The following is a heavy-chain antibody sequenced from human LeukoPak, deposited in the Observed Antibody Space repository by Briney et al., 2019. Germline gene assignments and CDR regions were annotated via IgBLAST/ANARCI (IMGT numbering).Heavy chain of an antibody. Sequence: PSETLSLTCTVSGGSISSYYWSWIRQPPGKGLEGIGYIYYSGSTNYNPSLKSRVTISVDTSKNQFSLKLSSVTAADTAVYYCARHSYGLGEAGYNYWGQGTLVTVSS. D-gene: IGHD5-24*01. J-gene: IGHJ4*02. CDR2: IYYSGST. V-gene: IGHV4-59*08. CDR3: ARHSYGLGEAGYNY. CDR1: GGSISSYY.